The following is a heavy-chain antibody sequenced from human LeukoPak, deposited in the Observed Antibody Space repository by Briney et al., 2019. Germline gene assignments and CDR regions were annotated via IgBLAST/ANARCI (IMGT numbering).Heavy chain of an antibody. CDR1: GFTVSSNY. J-gene: IGHJ4*02. CDR3: ATIVVVVAAAPFFDY. D-gene: IGHD2-15*01. V-gene: IGHV3-66*01. CDR2: IYSGGST. Sequence: GGSLRLSCAASGFTVSSNYMSWVRQAPGKGLEWVSVIYSGGSTYYADSVKGRFTISRDNSKNTLYLQMNSLRAEDTAVYYCATIVVVVAAAPFFDYWGQGTLVTVSS.